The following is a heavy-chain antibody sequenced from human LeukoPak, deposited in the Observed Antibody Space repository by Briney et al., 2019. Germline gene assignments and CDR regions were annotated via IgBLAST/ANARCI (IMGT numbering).Heavy chain of an antibody. V-gene: IGHV3-15*01. Sequence: GGSLRLSCAASGFTFSNAWMTWVRQAPGKGLEWVGLIKNKDDGGTTEYAAPVKGRFTISRDDSKNTLYLQMNSLRTEDTATYYCTSKTRLSSEGFDDWGQGTLVTVSS. CDR1: GFTFSNAW. CDR3: TSKTRLSSEGFDD. CDR2: IKNKDDGGTT. J-gene: IGHJ4*02. D-gene: IGHD1-14*01.